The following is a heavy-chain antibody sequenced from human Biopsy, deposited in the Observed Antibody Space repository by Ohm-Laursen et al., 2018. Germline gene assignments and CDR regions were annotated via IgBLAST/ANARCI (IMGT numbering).Heavy chain of an antibody. J-gene: IGHJ5*02. CDR1: GGSITNYY. D-gene: IGHD6-19*01. V-gene: IGHV4-59*07. Sequence: SDTLSLTCTVSGGSITNYYWSWIRKPPGKGLEYIGYMYYNEGTNYNPSLKSRVTISVDTSKNQFSLKLISVTPADTAVYYCATGGQWPKPYLNWFDPWGQGTPVTVSS. CDR2: MYYNEGT. CDR3: ATGGQWPKPYLNWFDP.